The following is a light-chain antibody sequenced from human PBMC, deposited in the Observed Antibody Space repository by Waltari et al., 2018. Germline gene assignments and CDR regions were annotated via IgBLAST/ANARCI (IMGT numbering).Light chain of an antibody. CDR1: QSLISTSNNKNF. CDR2: WSF. Sequence: DIVMTQSPESLAVSLGERATINCKSSQSLISTSNNKNFLAWYQVKLGQPPKLLFYWSFTRQSGVPDRFSGSGSRTDFTLTISSLQAEDVAIYYCQQYYTMPVTFGGGTKVEFK. V-gene: IGKV4-1*01. J-gene: IGKJ4*01. CDR3: QQYYTMPVT.